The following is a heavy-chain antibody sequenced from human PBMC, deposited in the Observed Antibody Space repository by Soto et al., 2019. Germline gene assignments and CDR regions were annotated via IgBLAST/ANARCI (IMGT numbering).Heavy chain of an antibody. D-gene: IGHD3-22*01. CDR1: GFTFSSYS. CDR3: ARDKYYDSSGYLLDY. CDR2: ISSSSSYI. Sequence: EVQLVESGGGLVKPGGSLRLSCAASGFTFSSYSMSWVRQAPGKGLEWVSSISSSSSYIYYADSVKGRFTISRDNAKNSLYLQMNSLRAEDTAVYYCARDKYYDSSGYLLDYWGQGTLVTVSS. J-gene: IGHJ4*02. V-gene: IGHV3-21*01.